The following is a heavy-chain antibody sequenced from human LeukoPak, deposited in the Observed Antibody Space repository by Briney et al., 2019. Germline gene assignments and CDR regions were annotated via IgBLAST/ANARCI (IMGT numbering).Heavy chain of an antibody. CDR2: TSSSDDGK. Sequence: GGSLRLTCAGSGFTVSDYEINWVRRAPGKGLEWVSATSSSDDGKYYADSVRGRFTISRDNSRNTMYLQMNSLRAEDAAVYYCAKAPVTSCRGAFCYPFDSWGQGTLVTVSS. J-gene: IGHJ4*02. V-gene: IGHV3-23*01. CDR3: AKAPVTSCRGAFCYPFDS. CDR1: GFTVSDYE. D-gene: IGHD2-15*01.